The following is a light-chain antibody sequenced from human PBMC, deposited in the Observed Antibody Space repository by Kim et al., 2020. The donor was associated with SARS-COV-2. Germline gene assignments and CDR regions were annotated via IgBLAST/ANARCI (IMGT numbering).Light chain of an antibody. J-gene: IGLJ3*02. CDR1: SLSSDY. V-gene: IGLV3-19*01. CDR2: SKS. Sequence: SEPTATLTCERVSLSSDYASYHHHQPGPAPVHLIYSKSSRPSVVPDRSSGARSGNTASLTITGAQAEDEADYYCNSRDNSGTLWVFGGGTQLTFL. CDR3: NSRDNSGTLWV.